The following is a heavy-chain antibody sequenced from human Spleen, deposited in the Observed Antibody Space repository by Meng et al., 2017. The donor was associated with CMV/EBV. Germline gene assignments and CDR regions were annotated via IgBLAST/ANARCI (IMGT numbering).Heavy chain of an antibody. D-gene: IGHD3-3*01. CDR1: GVSFSGYY. CDR3: AREGPNSPITIFGVVRPWYFDL. V-gene: IGHV4-34*01. J-gene: IGHJ2*01. CDR2: INYSGST. Sequence: SETLSLTCAVYGVSFSGYYWSWIRQPPGKGLEWIGEINYSGSTNYNPSLKSRVTISVDTSKNQFSLKLDFVTAADTAVYYCAREGPNSPITIFGVVRPWYFDLWGRGTLVTVSS.